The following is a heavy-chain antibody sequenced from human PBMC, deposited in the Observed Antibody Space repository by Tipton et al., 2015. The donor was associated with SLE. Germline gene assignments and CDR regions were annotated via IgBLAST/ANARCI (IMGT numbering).Heavy chain of an antibody. CDR1: GYTFTTYG. Sequence: QVQLVQSGAEVKKPGASVKVSCKASGYTFTTYGISWGRQAPGQGLEGMGRISTYNGNTNYAQKLQGRVTMTSDTSTSTAYMELRSLRSDDTAIYYCARVRVDTAMGIFDFWGQGTLVTVSS. CDR2: ISTYNGNT. D-gene: IGHD5-18*01. V-gene: IGHV1-18*01. CDR3: ARVRVDTAMGIFDF. J-gene: IGHJ4*02.